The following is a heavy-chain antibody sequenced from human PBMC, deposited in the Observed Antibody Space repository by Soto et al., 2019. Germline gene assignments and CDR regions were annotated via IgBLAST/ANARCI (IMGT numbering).Heavy chain of an antibody. Sequence: EVQLVESGGGLVQPGGSLRLSCAASGFNFRTSSMHWVRQAPGKGLVWVSQINSDGSSTTYADSVKGRFTSARDNAKNMLHLQMSSLRAEDPAVYYCARVRITFGGVDYWGQGTLVTVSP. CDR2: INSDGSST. J-gene: IGHJ4*02. CDR1: GFNFRTSS. V-gene: IGHV3-74*03. D-gene: IGHD3-16*01. CDR3: ARVRITFGGVDY.